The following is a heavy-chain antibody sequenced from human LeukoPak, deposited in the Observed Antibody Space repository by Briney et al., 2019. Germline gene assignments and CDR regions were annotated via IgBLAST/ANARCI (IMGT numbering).Heavy chain of an antibody. CDR1: GGSFSGYY. Sequence: SETLSLTCAVYGGSFSGYYWSWIRQPPGKGLEWIGEINHSGSTYYNPSLKSRVTISVDTSKNQFSLKLSSVTAADTAVYYCARVAAAGTTGWFDPWGQGTLVTVSS. CDR2: INHSGST. CDR3: ARVAAAGTTGWFDP. J-gene: IGHJ5*02. V-gene: IGHV4-34*01. D-gene: IGHD6-13*01.